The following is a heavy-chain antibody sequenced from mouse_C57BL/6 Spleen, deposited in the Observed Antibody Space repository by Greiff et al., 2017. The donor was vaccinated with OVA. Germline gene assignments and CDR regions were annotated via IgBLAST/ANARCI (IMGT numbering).Heavy chain of an antibody. Sequence: QVQLQQPGAELVKPGASVKLSCKASGYTFTSYWMHWVKQRPGRGLEWSGRIDPNRGGTKYHEKFTSKATLTVDKPSSTAYMQLSSLTSEDSAVYYCARGEVTGTNFDVWGTGTTVTVSS. CDR3: ARGEVTGTNFDV. D-gene: IGHD4-1*01. J-gene: IGHJ1*03. V-gene: IGHV1-72*01. CDR1: GYTFTSYW. CDR2: IDPNRGGT.